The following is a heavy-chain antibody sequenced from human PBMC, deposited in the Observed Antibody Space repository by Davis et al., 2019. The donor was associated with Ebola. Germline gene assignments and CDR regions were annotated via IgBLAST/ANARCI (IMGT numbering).Heavy chain of an antibody. J-gene: IGHJ6*02. V-gene: IGHV3-33*01. CDR2: IWYDGSNK. CDR3: ARDPSIAAAGKGFYYYYGMDV. Sequence: GESLKISCAASGFTFSSYGMHWVRQAPGKGPEWVAVIWYDGSNKYYADSVKGRFTISRDNSKNTLYLQMNSLRAEDTAVYYCARDPSIAAAGKGFYYYYGMDVWGQGTTVTVSS. D-gene: IGHD6-13*01. CDR1: GFTFSSYG.